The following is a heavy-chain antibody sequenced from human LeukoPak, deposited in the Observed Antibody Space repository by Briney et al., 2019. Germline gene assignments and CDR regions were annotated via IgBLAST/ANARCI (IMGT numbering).Heavy chain of an antibody. V-gene: IGHV1-8*01. CDR1: GYTFTSYD. J-gene: IGHJ4*02. CDR2: MNPNSGNT. CDR3: ARSAYYYDSSGSRIDY. Sequence: ASVKVSCKASGYTFTSYDINWVRQATGQGREWMGWMNPNSGNTGYAQKFQGRVTMTRNTSISTAYMELSSLRSEDTAVYYCARSAYYYDSSGSRIDYWGQGTLVTVSS. D-gene: IGHD3-22*01.